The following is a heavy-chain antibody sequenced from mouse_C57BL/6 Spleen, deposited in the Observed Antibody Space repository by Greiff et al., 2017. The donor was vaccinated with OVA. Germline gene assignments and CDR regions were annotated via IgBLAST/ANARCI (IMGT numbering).Heavy chain of an antibody. J-gene: IGHJ4*01. V-gene: IGHV1-55*01. CDR1: GYTFTSYW. CDR3: ARKSYYDYDEAMDY. D-gene: IGHD2-4*01. CDR2: IYPGSGST. Sequence: VQLQQPGAELVKPGASVKMSCKASGYTFTSYWITWVKQRPGQGLEWIGDIYPGSGSTNYNEKFKSKATLTVDTSSSTAYMQLSSLTSEDSAVYYCARKSYYDYDEAMDYWGQGTSVTVSS.